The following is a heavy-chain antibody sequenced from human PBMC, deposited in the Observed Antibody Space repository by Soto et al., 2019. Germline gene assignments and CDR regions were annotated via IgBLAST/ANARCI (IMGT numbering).Heavy chain of an antibody. CDR1: GFTFSSYE. Sequence: LRLSCAASGFTFSSYEMNWVRQAPGKGLEWVSYISSSGSTIYYADSVKGRFTISRDNAKNSLYLQMNSLRAEDTAVYYCARHSSGWYAEDYWGQGTLVTVSS. D-gene: IGHD6-19*01. CDR2: ISSSGSTI. V-gene: IGHV3-48*03. J-gene: IGHJ4*02. CDR3: ARHSSGWYAEDY.